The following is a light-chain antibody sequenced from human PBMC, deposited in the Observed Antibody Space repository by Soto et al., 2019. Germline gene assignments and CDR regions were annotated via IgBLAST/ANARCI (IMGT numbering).Light chain of an antibody. Sequence: QSVLTQPPSVSGARGQRVTISCTGSSSNIGAGYDVHWYQQLPGTAPKLLIYGNSNRPSGVPDRFSGSKSGTSASLAITGLQAEDEADYYCQSYDSSLSGGDVVFGGGTKVTVL. CDR1: SSNIGAGYD. CDR2: GNS. CDR3: QSYDSSLSGGDVV. J-gene: IGLJ2*01. V-gene: IGLV1-40*01.